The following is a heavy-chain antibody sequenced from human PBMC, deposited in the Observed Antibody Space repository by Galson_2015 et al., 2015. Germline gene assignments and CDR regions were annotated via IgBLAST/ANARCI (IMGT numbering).Heavy chain of an antibody. CDR2: IRYDGSNE. D-gene: IGHD6-13*01. CDR3: ARDFLGYGSSWLPYY. V-gene: IGHV3-33*01. CDR1: GFNFGSYG. J-gene: IGHJ4*02. Sequence: SLRLSCAASGFNFGSYGMHWVRQAPGKGLEWVAVIRYDGSNEYYGDSMKGRFTISRDNSKNTLYLQMNSLRVEDTAVYFCARDFLGYGSSWLPYYWGQGTLVTVSS.